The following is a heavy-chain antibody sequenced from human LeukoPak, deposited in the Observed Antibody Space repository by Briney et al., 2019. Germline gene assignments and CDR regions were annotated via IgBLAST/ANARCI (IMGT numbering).Heavy chain of an antibody. J-gene: IGHJ6*02. CDR1: GGSLSGYF. CDR2: INHSGST. Sequence: SETLSLTCAVYGGSLSGYFWSWIRQPPGKGLEWIGEINHSGSTNYNPSLKSRVTISVDTSKNQFSLKLSSVTAADTAVYYCARRHVWELRPYYYYGMDVWGQGTTVTVSS. CDR3: ARRHVWELRPYYYYGMDV. D-gene: IGHD1-26*01. V-gene: IGHV4-34*01.